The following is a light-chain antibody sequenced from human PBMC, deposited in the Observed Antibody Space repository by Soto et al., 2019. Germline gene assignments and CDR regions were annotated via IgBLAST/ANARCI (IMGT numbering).Light chain of an antibody. CDR2: GAS. CDR3: QQYGSSPRT. CDR1: QSVSSSY. Sequence: EIVLTQSPGTLSLSPCERSTLSCRASQSVSSSYLAWYQQKPGQAPRLLIYGASSRATGIPDRFRGSGSGTDFTLTISRLEPEDFAVYYCQQYGSSPRTFGQGTKVDIK. V-gene: IGKV3-20*01. J-gene: IGKJ1*01.